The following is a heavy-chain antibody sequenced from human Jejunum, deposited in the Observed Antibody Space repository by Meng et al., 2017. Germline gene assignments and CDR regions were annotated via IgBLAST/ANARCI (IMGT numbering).Heavy chain of an antibody. D-gene: IGHD1-7*01. CDR3: ARLGITETIGGFDP. Sequence: HGQLQESGPGLVKPSHTLSLTCTVSGGSLRTGAYYWSWIRQHPGKGLEWIGYIYYTGTTFYNPSLKSRVSISLETSKNQFSLKVTSVTAADTAFYYCARLGITETIGGFDPWGQGILVTVSS. J-gene: IGHJ5*02. CDR2: IYYTGTT. CDR1: GGSLRTGAYY. V-gene: IGHV4-31*03.